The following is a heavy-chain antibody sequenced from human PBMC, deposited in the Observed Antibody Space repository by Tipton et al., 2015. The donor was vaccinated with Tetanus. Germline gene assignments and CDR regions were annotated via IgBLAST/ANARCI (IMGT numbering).Heavy chain of an antibody. Sequence: TLSLTCTVSGGSISSSSYYWGWIRRPPGKGLEWIGSIYYSGSTYYNPSLKSRVTISVDTSKNQFSLKLSSVTAADTAVYYCARLGTQEEQQLVGFDLWGRGTLVTVSS. J-gene: IGHJ2*01. CDR2: IYYSGST. D-gene: IGHD6-13*01. CDR1: GGSISSSSYY. CDR3: ARLGTQEEQQLVGFDL. V-gene: IGHV4-39*01.